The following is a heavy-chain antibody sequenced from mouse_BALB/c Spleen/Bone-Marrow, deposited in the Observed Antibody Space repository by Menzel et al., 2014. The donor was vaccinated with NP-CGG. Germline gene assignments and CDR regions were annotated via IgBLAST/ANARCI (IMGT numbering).Heavy chain of an antibody. CDR2: SRNKANDYTT. V-gene: IGHV7-1*02. Sequence: EVKLMESGGGLVQPGGSLRLSCATSGFTFSDFYMEWVRQPPGKRLEWIAASRNKANDYTTEYSASVKGRFIVSRDTSQSVLYLQMNALRAENTAIYYCARDRRWLLAMDNWGQGTSVTVSS. CDR3: ARDRRWLLAMDN. D-gene: IGHD2-3*01. CDR1: GFTFSDFY. J-gene: IGHJ4*01.